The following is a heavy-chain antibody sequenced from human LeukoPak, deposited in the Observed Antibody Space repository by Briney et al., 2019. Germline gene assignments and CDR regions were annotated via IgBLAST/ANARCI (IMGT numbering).Heavy chain of an antibody. J-gene: IGHJ4*02. CDR2: INWNGGST. V-gene: IGHV3-20*04. CDR1: GFTFDDYG. D-gene: IGHD2-2*01. CDR3: ARDVGDIVVVPAAGTFDY. Sequence: GGSLRLSCAASGFTFDDYGMSWVRQAPGKGLEWVSGINWNGGSTGYADSVKGRFTISRDNAKNSLYLQMNSLRAEDTALYYCARDVGDIVVVPAAGTFDYWGEGTLVTVSS.